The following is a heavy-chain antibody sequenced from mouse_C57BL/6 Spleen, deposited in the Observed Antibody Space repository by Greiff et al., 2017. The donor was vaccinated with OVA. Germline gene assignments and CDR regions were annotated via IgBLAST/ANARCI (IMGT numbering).Heavy chain of an antibody. V-gene: IGHV1-55*01. CDR2: IYPGSGST. D-gene: IGHD1-1*01. CDR1: GYTFTSYW. J-gene: IGHJ4*01. Sequence: QVQLQQPGAELVKPGASVKMSCKASGYTFTSYWITWVKQRPGQGLEWIGDIYPGSGSTNYNEKFKSKATLTVDTSSSTAYMQLSSLTSEDSAVYYCARPHGSSRLYAMDYWGQGTSVTVSS. CDR3: ARPHGSSRLYAMDY.